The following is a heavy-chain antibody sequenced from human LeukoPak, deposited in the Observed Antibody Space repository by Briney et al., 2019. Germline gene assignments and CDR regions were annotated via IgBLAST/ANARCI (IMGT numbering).Heavy chain of an antibody. CDR1: GFTFSSYA. Sequence: GGSLRLSCAASGFTFSSYAMSWVRQAPGKGLEWVSAISGSGGSTYYADSVKGRFTISRDNSKNTLYLQMNSLGAEDTAVYYCAREWGGGAARFTDYWGQGTLVTVSS. J-gene: IGHJ4*02. D-gene: IGHD6-6*01. CDR3: AREWGGGAARFTDY. V-gene: IGHV3-23*01. CDR2: ISGSGGST.